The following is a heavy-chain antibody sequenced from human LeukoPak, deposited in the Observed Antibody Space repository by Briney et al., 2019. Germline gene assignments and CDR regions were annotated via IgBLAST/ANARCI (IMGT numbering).Heavy chain of an antibody. D-gene: IGHD2-15*01. CDR1: GGSISSSSYY. V-gene: IGHV4-39*01. J-gene: IGHJ4*02. CDR2: IYYSGST. Sequence: PSETLSLTCTVSGGSISSSSYYWGWIRQPPGKGLEWIGGIYYSGSTYYNPSLKSRVTISVDTSKNQFSLKLSSVTAADTAVYYCARLGGYCSGGSCPKGHFDYWGQGTLVTVSS. CDR3: ARLGGYCSGGSCPKGHFDY.